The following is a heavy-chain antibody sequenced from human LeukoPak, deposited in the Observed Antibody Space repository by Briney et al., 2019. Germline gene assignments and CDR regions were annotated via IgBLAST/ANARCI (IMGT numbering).Heavy chain of an antibody. V-gene: IGHV1-69*13. CDR1: GGTFSSYA. D-gene: IGHD3-22*01. J-gene: IGHJ4*02. CDR2: IIPIFGTA. Sequence: SVTVSCTASGGTFSSYAISWVRQAPGQGLEWMGGIIPIFGTANYAQKFQGRVTITADESTSTAYMELSSLRSEDTAVYYCARGIDYYDSSGYYASSVPLDFWGQGILVTVSS. CDR3: ARGIDYYDSSGYYASSVPLDF.